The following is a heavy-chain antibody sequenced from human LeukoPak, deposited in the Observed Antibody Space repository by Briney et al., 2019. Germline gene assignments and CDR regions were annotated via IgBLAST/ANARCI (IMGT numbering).Heavy chain of an antibody. Sequence: PGGSLRLSCTASGFTFSRSWTNWIRQAPGKGLEWVANINPDGDGMRFVDSVKGRFTMSRDNAQSSLHLQMNSLRVEDTAFYYCAAWTDRGYSYWGQGVLVTVSS. CDR3: AAWTDRGYSY. D-gene: IGHD5-12*01. CDR1: GFTFSRSW. J-gene: IGHJ4*02. V-gene: IGHV3-7*01. CDR2: INPDGDGM.